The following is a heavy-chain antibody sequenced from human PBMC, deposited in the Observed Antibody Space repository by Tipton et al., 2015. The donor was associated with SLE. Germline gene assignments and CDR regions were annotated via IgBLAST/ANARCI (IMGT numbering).Heavy chain of an antibody. D-gene: IGHD5-24*01. CDR3: ARQMGPGYFDY. CDR2: LYYSGST. Sequence: TLSLTCTVSGGSISSYYWGWIRQPPGKGLEWIGYLYYSGSTNYNPSLKSRVTISVDTSKNQFPLKLSSVTAADTAVYYCARQMGPGYFDYWGQGTLVTVSS. V-gene: IGHV4-59*01. CDR1: GGSISSYY. J-gene: IGHJ4*02.